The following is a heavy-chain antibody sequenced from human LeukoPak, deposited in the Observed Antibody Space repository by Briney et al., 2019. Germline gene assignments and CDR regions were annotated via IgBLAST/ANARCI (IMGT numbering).Heavy chain of an antibody. J-gene: IGHJ3*02. V-gene: IGHV3-7*01. D-gene: IGHD6-19*01. CDR2: IKEDGSEK. Sequence: GGSLRLSCAASGFTFSSYWMSWVRQAPGKGLEWVANIKEDGSEKYYVDSVKGRFTISRDNAKNSLYLQMNSLRAADTAVYYCARLGSGWADAFDIWGQGTMVTVSS. CDR3: ARLGSGWADAFDI. CDR1: GFTFSSYW.